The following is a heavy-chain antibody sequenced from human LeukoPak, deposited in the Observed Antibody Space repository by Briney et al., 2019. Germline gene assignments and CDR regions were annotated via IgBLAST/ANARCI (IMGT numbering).Heavy chain of an antibody. V-gene: IGHV3-15*01. CDR1: GFTFSNAW. J-gene: IGHJ3*02. Sequence: GGSLRLSCAASGFTFSNAWMSWVRQAPGKGLEWVGRIKSKTDGGTTDYAAPVKGRFTISRDDSKNTLYLQMNSLKTEDTAVYYCTTEGDSSSDAFDIWGQGTMVTVSS. CDR2: IKSKTDGGTT. CDR3: TTEGDSSSDAFDI. D-gene: IGHD6-13*01.